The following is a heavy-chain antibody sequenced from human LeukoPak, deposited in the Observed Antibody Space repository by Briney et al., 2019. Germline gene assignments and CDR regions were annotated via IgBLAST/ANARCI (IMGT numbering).Heavy chain of an antibody. Sequence: TGGSLGLSCAASGFTFSSYSMNWVRQAPGKGLEWVSSISSSSSYIYYADSVKGRFTISRDNAKNSLYLQMNSLRAEDTAVYYCARVGYCSGGSCYLFDYWGQGTLVTVSS. D-gene: IGHD2-15*01. V-gene: IGHV3-21*01. J-gene: IGHJ4*02. CDR2: ISSSSSYI. CDR3: ARVGYCSGGSCYLFDY. CDR1: GFTFSSYS.